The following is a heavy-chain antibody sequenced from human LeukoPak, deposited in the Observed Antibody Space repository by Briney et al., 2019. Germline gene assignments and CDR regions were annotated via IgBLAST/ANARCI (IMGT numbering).Heavy chain of an antibody. CDR1: GYSFTDHY. Sequence: GSVTVSCTASGYSFTDHYLQWLRQAPGQGLGWMAWIHPKTGVTNYAERFQGRLSLTSDTSISTLYMELNSLTSDDTAVYYCARDHNWGPDYWGQGTLVSVSS. D-gene: IGHD7-27*01. V-gene: IGHV1-2*02. J-gene: IGHJ4*02. CDR3: ARDHNWGPDY. CDR2: IHPKTGVT.